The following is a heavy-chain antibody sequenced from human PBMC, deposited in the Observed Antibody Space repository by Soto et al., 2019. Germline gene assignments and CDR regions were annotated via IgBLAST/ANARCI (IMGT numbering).Heavy chain of an antibody. CDR3: ARTDKYNSQSSGWANRFDV. CDR2: FTSGGST. Sequence: EVQLLESGGDLVQPGGSLRLSCAASGFIFSNYAMTWVRQAPGKGPEWVSTFTSGGSTYYRDTVKGRFTISRDNSKNTLYLQMNSLRAEDTAVYYCARTDKYNSQSSGWANRFDVWGQGTLVTVSS. V-gene: IGHV3-23*01. CDR1: GFIFSNYA. J-gene: IGHJ4*02. D-gene: IGHD6-19*01.